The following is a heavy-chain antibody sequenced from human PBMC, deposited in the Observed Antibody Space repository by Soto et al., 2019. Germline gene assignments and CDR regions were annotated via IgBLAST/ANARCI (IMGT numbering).Heavy chain of an antibody. D-gene: IGHD4-17*01. J-gene: IGHJ4*02. CDR2: IGWNSGTL. CDR1: GVTFDEYA. V-gene: IGHV3-9*01. CDR3: AKDITPYGDYDSRCVDY. Sequence: EVHLVESGGNLVQPGSSLRLSCEASGVTFDEYAMHWVRQAPGKGLDWVSGIGWNSGTLGYADSVKGRFTISRDDAKNSLYLQMNSLRAEATALYYCAKDITPYGDYDSRCVDYWGQGTLVTVSS.